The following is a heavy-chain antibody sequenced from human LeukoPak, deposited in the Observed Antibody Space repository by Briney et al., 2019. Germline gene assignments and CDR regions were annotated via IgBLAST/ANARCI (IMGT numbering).Heavy chain of an antibody. Sequence: PGGSLRLSCAASGLTFSSYAMSWVRRAPGKGLEWVSAISGSGGSTYYADSVKGRFTISRDNSKNTLYLQMNSLRAEDTTVYYCAKVPYYYDSSGYWIAFDIWGQGTMVTVSS. CDR3: AKVPYYYDSSGYWIAFDI. CDR1: GLTFSSYA. CDR2: ISGSGGST. J-gene: IGHJ3*02. D-gene: IGHD3-22*01. V-gene: IGHV3-23*01.